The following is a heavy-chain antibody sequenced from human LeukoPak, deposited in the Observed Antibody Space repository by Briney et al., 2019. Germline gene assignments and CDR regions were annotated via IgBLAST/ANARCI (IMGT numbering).Heavy chain of an antibody. CDR2: ISGSGGST. J-gene: IGHJ4*02. D-gene: IGHD2-15*01. V-gene: IGHV3-23*01. CDR1: GFTFSSYG. CDR3: AKDGKLGYCSGGSCYGDY. Sequence: GGSLRLSCAASGFTFSSYGMSWVRQAPGKGLEWVSAISGSGGSTYYADSVKGRFTISRDNSKNTLYLQMNSLRAEDTAVYYCAKDGKLGYCSGGSCYGDYWGQGTLVTVSS.